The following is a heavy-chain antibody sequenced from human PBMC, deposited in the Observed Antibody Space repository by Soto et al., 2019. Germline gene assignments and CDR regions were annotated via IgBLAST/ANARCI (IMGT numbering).Heavy chain of an antibody. CDR3: AKARDFWSGYPSFDY. CDR1: GFTFSSYG. Sequence: QVQLVESGGGVVQPGRSLRLSCAASGFTFSSYGMHWVRQAPGKGLEWVAVISYDGSNKYYADSVKGRFTSSRDNSKNTLYLQMNSLRAEDTAVYYCAKARDFWSGYPSFDYWGQGTLVTVSS. D-gene: IGHD3-3*01. V-gene: IGHV3-30*18. CDR2: ISYDGSNK. J-gene: IGHJ4*02.